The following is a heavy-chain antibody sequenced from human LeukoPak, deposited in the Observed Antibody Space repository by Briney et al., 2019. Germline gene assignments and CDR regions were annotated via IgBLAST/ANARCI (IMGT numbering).Heavy chain of an antibody. Sequence: GGSLRLSCAASGFTFSSYSMNWVRQAPGKGLEWVSYISSSSSNIYYADSVKGRFTISRDNSKNTLYLQMNSLRAEDTAVYYCAWSSSQKPIVYWGQGTLVTVSS. CDR2: ISSSSSNI. J-gene: IGHJ4*02. D-gene: IGHD6-13*01. CDR3: AWSSSQKPIVY. CDR1: GFTFSSYS. V-gene: IGHV3-48*01.